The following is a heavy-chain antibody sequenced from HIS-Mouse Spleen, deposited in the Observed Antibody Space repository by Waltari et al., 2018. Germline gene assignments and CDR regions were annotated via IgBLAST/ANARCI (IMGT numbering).Heavy chain of an antibody. CDR1: GGSISSSSYY. Sequence: QLQLQESGPGLVKPSETLSLTCTVSGGSISSSSYYWGWIRQPPGKGLEWIGSIYYSGRTYYNPSLKSRGTISVDTSKNQFSLKLRSVTAADTAVYYCAREIPYSSSWYDWYFDLWGRGTLVTVSS. V-gene: IGHV4-39*07. D-gene: IGHD6-13*01. CDR3: AREIPYSSSWYDWYFDL. CDR2: IYYSGRT. J-gene: IGHJ2*01.